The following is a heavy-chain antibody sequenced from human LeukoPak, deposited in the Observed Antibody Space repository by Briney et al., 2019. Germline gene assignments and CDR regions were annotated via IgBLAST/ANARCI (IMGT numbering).Heavy chain of an antibody. Sequence: PSETLSLTCAVSGYSISSGYYWGWIRQPPGKGLEWIGSIYHSGSTYYNPSLKSRVTISVDTSKNQFSLKLSSVTAADTAVYYCARLITGEIPRVDYWGQGTLVTVPS. CDR1: GYSISSGYY. CDR3: ARLITGEIPRVDY. V-gene: IGHV4-38-2*01. CDR2: IYHSGST. J-gene: IGHJ4*02. D-gene: IGHD7-27*01.